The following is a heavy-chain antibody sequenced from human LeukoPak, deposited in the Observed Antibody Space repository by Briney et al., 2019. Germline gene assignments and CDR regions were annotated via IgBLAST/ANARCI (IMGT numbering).Heavy chain of an antibody. D-gene: IGHD3-22*01. J-gene: IGHJ3*02. CDR3: ARDRYYDSSGYVLRTNAFDI. CDR1: GYTFTSYD. V-gene: IGHV1-46*01. Sequence: ASVKVSCKASGYTFTSYDINWVRQATGQGLEWMGIINPSGGSTSYAQKFQGRVTMTRDMSTSTVYMELSSLRSEDTAVYYCARDRYYDSSGYVLRTNAFDIWGQGTMVTVSS. CDR2: INPSGGST.